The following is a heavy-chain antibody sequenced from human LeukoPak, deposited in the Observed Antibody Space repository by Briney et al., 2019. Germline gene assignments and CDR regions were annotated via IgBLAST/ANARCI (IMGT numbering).Heavy chain of an antibody. CDR2: ISSSSSTI. CDR1: GGSISSYY. Sequence: ETLSLTCTVSGGSISSYYWSWIRQPPGKGLEWVPYISSSSSTIYYADSVKGRFTISRDNAKNSLYLQMNSLRAEDTAVYYCARAGDAFDIWGQGTMVTVSS. V-gene: IGHV3-48*01. J-gene: IGHJ3*02. CDR3: ARAGDAFDI.